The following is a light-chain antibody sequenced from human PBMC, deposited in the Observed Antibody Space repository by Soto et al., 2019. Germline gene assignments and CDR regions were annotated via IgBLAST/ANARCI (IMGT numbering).Light chain of an antibody. CDR2: GAS. V-gene: IGKV3-20*01. J-gene: IGKJ1*01. Sequence: IVLTQFPDTLSLSPGERATLSCRASQSVSSSSLAWYQHKRGQAPRLLIHGASSRATGIPDRFSGSGSGTDFTLTISRLEPEDFAVYYCQQYGSSPRTFGQGTKVDIK. CDR3: QQYGSSPRT. CDR1: QSVSSSS.